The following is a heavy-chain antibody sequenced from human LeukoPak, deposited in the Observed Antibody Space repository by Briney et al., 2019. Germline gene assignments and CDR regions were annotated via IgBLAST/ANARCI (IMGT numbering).Heavy chain of an antibody. Sequence: SVKVSCKASGGSFSSYAISWVRQAPGHGLEWMGGIIPIFGTANYAQKFQGRVTITADESTSKAYMELSSLRSEDTAVYYYASSALGYFGYGMDVWGKGTTVTVSS. V-gene: IGHV1-69*13. D-gene: IGHD3-9*01. CDR1: GGSFSSYA. CDR3: ASSALGYFGYGMDV. J-gene: IGHJ6*04. CDR2: IIPIFGTA.